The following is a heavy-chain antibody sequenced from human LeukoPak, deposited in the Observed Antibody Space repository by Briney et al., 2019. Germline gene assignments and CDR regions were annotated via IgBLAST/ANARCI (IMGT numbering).Heavy chain of an antibody. CDR1: GFTVSSSY. V-gene: IGHV3-66*01. CDR3: ARNYYGSSAYYYFDY. J-gene: IGHJ4*02. D-gene: IGHD3-22*01. CDR2: IYSGGGT. Sequence: PGGSLRLSCAASGFTVSSSYMNWVRQAPGKGLEWVSLIYSGGGTYYADSVKGRFTISRDNSKNTLYLQMNSLRAEDTAVYYRARNYYGSSAYYYFDYWGQGTLVTVSS.